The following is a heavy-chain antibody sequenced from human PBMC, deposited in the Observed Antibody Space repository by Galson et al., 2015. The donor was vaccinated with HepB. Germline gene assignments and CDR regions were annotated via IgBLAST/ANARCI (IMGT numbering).Heavy chain of an antibody. CDR3: VRRKVDSAAAAGDY. V-gene: IGHV3-64D*06. Sequence: SLRLSCAASGFTFSSYAMFWVRQAPGKGLEYVSAISSNGYVTYYADSVKGRFTISRDNSKNSLYIQLSSLRPDDTAVYYCVRRKVDSAAAAGDYWGQGTLVTVSS. CDR1: GFTFSSYA. CDR2: ISSNGYVT. D-gene: IGHD6-13*01. J-gene: IGHJ4*02.